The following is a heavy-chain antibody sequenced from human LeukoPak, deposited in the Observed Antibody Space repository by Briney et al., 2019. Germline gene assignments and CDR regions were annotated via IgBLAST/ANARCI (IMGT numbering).Heavy chain of an antibody. V-gene: IGHV4-59*01. Sequence: SETLSLTCTVSGGSISSYYWNWIRQPPGKGLECIGYIYYSGSTKYNPSLKSRVTISVDTSKNQFSLRLSSVTAADTAVYYCARVMGSSPLLNFDYWGQGTLVTVSS. J-gene: IGHJ4*02. CDR1: GGSISSYY. CDR3: ARVMGSSPLLNFDY. D-gene: IGHD6-6*01. CDR2: IYYSGST.